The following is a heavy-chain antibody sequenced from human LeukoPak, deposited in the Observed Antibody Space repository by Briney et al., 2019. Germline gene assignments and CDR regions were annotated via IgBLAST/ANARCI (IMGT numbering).Heavy chain of an antibody. D-gene: IGHD5/OR15-5a*01. CDR3: AKARGSSVYEQFDY. V-gene: IGHV3-23*01. CDR1: GFTFRDAA. CDR2: ISTSGRAT. J-gene: IGHJ4*02. Sequence: QSGGSLTLSCAASGFTFRDAAMTWVRQAPEKGLQWVSTISTSGRATYYADSVEGRFTISRDNSKNTLYLQMNSLRADDTAVYYCAKARGSSVYEQFDYWGQGTLVTVSS.